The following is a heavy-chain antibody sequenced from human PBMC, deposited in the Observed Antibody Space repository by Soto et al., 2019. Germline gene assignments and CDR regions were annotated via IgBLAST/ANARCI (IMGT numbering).Heavy chain of an antibody. V-gene: IGHV3-23*01. CDR2: ISGSGDST. J-gene: IGHJ4*02. Sequence: EVQLLESGGVLAQPGGSLRLSCAASGFTFSSYAMSWVRQAPGKGLEWVSVISGSGDSTYYADSVKGRFTISRDNSKNMLYLQLNSLRAEDTAVYYCAKGPDGGPFDYWGQGTLVTVSS. CDR3: AKGPDGGPFDY. CDR1: GFTFSSYA.